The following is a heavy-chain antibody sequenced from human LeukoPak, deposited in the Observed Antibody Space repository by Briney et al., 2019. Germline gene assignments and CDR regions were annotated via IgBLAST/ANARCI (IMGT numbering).Heavy chain of an antibody. CDR3: ARERCSSTSCRRNPDY. D-gene: IGHD2-2*01. J-gene: IGHJ4*02. V-gene: IGHV3-30*04. CDR1: GFTFSSYA. Sequence: GGSLRLSCAASGFTFSSYAMHWVRQAPGKGLEWVAVISYDGSNKYYADSVKGRFTISRDNSKNTLYLQMSSLRAEDTAVYYCARERCSSTSCRRNPDYWGQGTLVTVSS. CDR2: ISYDGSNK.